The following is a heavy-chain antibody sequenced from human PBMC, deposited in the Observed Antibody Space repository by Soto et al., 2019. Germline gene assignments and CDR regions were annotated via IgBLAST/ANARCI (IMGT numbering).Heavy chain of an antibody. CDR2: IYYSGST. CDR3: ARDDTDPIYEAGKYYYGMDV. CDR1: GGAISSYY. J-gene: IGHJ6*02. D-gene: IGHD6-13*01. Sequence: PSETLSLTCTVSGGAISSYYWSWIRQPPGKGLEWIGYIYYSGSTNYNPSLKSRVTISVDTSKNQFSLKLSSVTAAHTAVYYCARDDTDPIYEAGKYYYGMDVCGRRNTVTVSS. V-gene: IGHV4-59*01.